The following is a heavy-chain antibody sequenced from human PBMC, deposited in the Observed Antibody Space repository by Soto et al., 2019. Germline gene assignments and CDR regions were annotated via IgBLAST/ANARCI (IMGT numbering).Heavy chain of an antibody. Sequence: SQTLSLTCAISGDSVSSNSAAWNWIRQSPSRGLEWLGRTYYRSKWYNDYAVSVKSRITINPDTSKNQFSLQLNSVTPEDTAVYYCARDRGHYYDSSGSVNWFDPWGQGPLVTVSS. J-gene: IGHJ5*02. V-gene: IGHV6-1*01. CDR2: TYYRSKWYN. CDR3: ARDRGHYYDSSGSVNWFDP. CDR1: GDSVSSNSAA. D-gene: IGHD3-22*01.